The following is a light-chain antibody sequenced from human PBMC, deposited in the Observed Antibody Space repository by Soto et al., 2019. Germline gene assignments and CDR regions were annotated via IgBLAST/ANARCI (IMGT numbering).Light chain of an antibody. CDR1: SGSVSTTHY. CDR2: STN. V-gene: IGLV8-61*01. Sequence: QTVVTQEPSFSVSPGRTVTLTCGLSSGSVSTTHYASWYQQTPGQAPRMVIYSTNTRSSGVPDRFSGSILGNKAALTISGAQPDDESDYYCALYMGSGIWVFGGGTKLTVL. J-gene: IGLJ3*02. CDR3: ALYMGSGIWV.